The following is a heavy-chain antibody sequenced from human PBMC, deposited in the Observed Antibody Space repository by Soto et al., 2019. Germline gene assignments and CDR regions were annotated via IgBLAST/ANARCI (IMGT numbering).Heavy chain of an antibody. J-gene: IGHJ6*04. CDR3: AREGLVLVPTTVNSDYSYYAMDV. V-gene: IGHV1-69*13. CDR1: GGTFSSYA. D-gene: IGHD2-2*01. CDR2: IIPIFGTA. Sequence: GASVKVSCKASGGTFSSYAISWVRQAPGQGLEWMGGIIPIFGTANYAQKFQGRVTITADESTSTAYTELSSLRSEDTAVYYCAREGLVLVPTTVNSDYSYYAMDVGGKGITVTVSP.